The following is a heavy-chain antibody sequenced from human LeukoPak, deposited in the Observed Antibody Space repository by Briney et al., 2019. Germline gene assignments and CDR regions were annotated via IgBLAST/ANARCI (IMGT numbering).Heavy chain of an antibody. D-gene: IGHD2-2*02. CDR3: ARNVGGYCGSSSCYSFDV. CDR2: IYHSGST. J-gene: IGHJ3*01. CDR1: GYSISSGYY. V-gene: IGHV4-38-2*01. Sequence: SETLSLTCAVSGYSISSGYYWGWIRQPPGKGLEWIGSIYHSGSTYYNPSLKSRVTISVDTSKNQFSLKLSSVTAAETAVYYCARNVGGYCGSSSCYSFDVWGQGTMVTVSS.